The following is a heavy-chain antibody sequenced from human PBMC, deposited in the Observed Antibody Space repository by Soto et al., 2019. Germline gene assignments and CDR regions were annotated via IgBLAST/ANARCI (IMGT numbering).Heavy chain of an antibody. Sequence: EVQLVESGGDLVQPGGSLRLSCAASGFIFSTYWMSWVRQAPGKGLEWVANIKQDGSEKYYVDSVKGRFTISRDNAKNTLYMQMNTLRAEDTAVYYCARGGRRSGSYADAFDIWGQGTMVTVSS. CDR2: IKQDGSEK. CDR1: GFIFSTYW. V-gene: IGHV3-7*03. CDR3: ARGGRRSGSYADAFDI. J-gene: IGHJ3*02. D-gene: IGHD1-26*01.